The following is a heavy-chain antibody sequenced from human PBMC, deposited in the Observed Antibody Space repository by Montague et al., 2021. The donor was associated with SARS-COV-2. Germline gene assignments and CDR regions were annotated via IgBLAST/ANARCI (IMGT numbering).Heavy chain of an antibody. J-gene: IGHJ6*02. Sequence: SLRLSCAASGFTFSSYAMHWVRQAPGKGLEWVAVISYDGSNKYYADSVKGRFTISRDNSKNTLYLQMNSLRAEDTAVYYCVGQLLFHYYGMDVWGQGTTATVSS. V-gene: IGHV3-30*04. CDR1: GFTFSSYA. D-gene: IGHD2-2*01. CDR3: VGQLLFHYYGMDV. CDR2: ISYDGSNK.